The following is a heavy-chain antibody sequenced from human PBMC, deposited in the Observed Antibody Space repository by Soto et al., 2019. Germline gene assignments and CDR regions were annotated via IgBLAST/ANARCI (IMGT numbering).Heavy chain of an antibody. J-gene: IGHJ4*02. V-gene: IGHV4-31*03. CDR3: ATYGSGTYKPTTFDY. CDR1: GGSISSGGYY. Sequence: QVQLQESGPGLVKPSQTLSLTCTVSGGSISSGGYYWSWIRQHPGKGLEWIGYIYYSGSTYYNPSLKSRVTISLDTSKTQFSLKLSSVTAADTAVYYCATYGSGTYKPTTFDYWGQGTLVTVSS. D-gene: IGHD3-10*01. CDR2: IYYSGST.